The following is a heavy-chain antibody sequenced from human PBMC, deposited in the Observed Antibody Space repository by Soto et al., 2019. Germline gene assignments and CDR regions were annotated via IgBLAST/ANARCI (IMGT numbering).Heavy chain of an antibody. J-gene: IGHJ4*02. D-gene: IGHD2-2*01. CDR3: ATALGCRSTSCTLDY. V-gene: IGHV1-69*01. Sequence: QVQLVQSGAEVKKPGSSVKVSCKASGGTFGSYAFSWVRQAPDQGLEWMGGIIPASGAAHYAQKFQGRVTITADESTSTAYMELSSLSSQDTAVYYCATALGCRSTSCTLDYWGQGTRVIVSS. CDR1: GGTFGSYA. CDR2: IIPASGAA.